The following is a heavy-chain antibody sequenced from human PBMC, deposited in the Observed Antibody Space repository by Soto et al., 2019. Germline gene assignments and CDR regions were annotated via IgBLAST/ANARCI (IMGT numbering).Heavy chain of an antibody. Sequence: GGSLRLSCAASGFTFSNSAMSWVRQAPGKGLEWVSAISGSGGRTYYADSGKGRFTISRDNSKNTLYLEMNSLRVEDTAVYYCAKDVKITVGGVIHPTTRTPIDAFDVWGQGTMVTVSS. CDR1: GFTFSNSA. D-gene: IGHD3-16*01. CDR3: AKDVKITVGGVIHPTTRTPIDAFDV. J-gene: IGHJ3*01. CDR2: ISGSGGRT. V-gene: IGHV3-23*01.